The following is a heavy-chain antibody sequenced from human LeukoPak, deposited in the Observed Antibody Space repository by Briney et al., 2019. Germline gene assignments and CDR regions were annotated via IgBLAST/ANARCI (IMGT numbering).Heavy chain of an antibody. CDR1: GYTIIELS. J-gene: IGHJ6*03. CDR3: ATPSPVLVAIGPTYYYMDV. V-gene: IGHV1-24*01. D-gene: IGHD2-2*01. Sequence: ASVTRPCKVSGYTIIELSMQWVRQAPGKGLEWMGGFDPEDGKTIYAQRFQGRVTMTEDTSTDTAYMELSSLRSEDTAVYYCATPSPVLVAIGPTYYYMDVWGKGTTVTVSS. CDR2: FDPEDGKT.